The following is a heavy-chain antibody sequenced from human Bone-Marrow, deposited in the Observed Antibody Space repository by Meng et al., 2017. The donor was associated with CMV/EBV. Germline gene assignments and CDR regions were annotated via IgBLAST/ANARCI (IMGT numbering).Heavy chain of an antibody. V-gene: IGHV1-2*02. Sequence: QVQLVQSGAEVKKPGASVKVSCKASGYTFTGYYIPWVRQAPGQGLEWMGWILPNSGGTDYAQMFQDRVTLTRDTSISTAYMELSRLTSDDTAVYYCARAGGASPFDNWGQGTLVTVSS. J-gene: IGHJ4*02. CDR2: ILPNSGGT. D-gene: IGHD2-2*01. CDR1: GYTFTGYY. CDR3: ARAGGASPFDN.